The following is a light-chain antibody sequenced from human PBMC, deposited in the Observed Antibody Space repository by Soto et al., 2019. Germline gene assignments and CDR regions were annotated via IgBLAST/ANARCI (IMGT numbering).Light chain of an antibody. J-gene: IGKJ2*01. V-gene: IGKV3-15*01. CDR2: SAS. CDR1: QSISTE. Sequence: EIVMTQSPATLSVSPGERATLSCRASQSISTELAWYQQQPGQPPRLLIYSASTRATGVPARFTGSGSGSEFTLSISELQSEDFALYYCQPGHNWPLTFGQGTRLEI. CDR3: QPGHNWPLT.